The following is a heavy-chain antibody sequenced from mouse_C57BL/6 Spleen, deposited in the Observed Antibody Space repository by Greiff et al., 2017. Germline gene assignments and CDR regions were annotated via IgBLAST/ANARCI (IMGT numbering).Heavy chain of an antibody. CDR2: IYPGNSDT. V-gene: IGHV1-5*01. CDR3: TGGDYGSSYVYYFGC. CDR1: GYTFTSYW. Sequence: EVQLQQSGTVLARPGASVKMSCKTSGYTFTSYWMHWVKQRPGQGLEWIGAIYPGNSDTSYNQKFKGKAKLTAVTSASTAYMELSSLTNEDSAVYYCTGGDYGSSYVYYFGCWGQGTTLAVSS. J-gene: IGHJ2*01. D-gene: IGHD1-1*01.